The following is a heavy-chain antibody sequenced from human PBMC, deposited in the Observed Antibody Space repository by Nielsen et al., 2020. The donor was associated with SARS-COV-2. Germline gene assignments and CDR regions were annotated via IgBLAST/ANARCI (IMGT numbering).Heavy chain of an antibody. Sequence: GESLKISCAASGFTFSSYAMSWVRQAPGKGLEWVSAISGSGGSTYYADSVKGRFTISRDNSKNTLYLQMNSLRAEDTAVYYCARGAGYSYGRSPDYWGQGTLVTVSS. V-gene: IGHV3-23*01. D-gene: IGHD5-18*01. J-gene: IGHJ4*02. CDR3: ARGAGYSYGRSPDY. CDR1: GFTFSSYA. CDR2: ISGSGGST.